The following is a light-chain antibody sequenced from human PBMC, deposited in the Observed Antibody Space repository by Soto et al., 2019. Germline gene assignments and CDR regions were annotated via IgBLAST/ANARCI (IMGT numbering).Light chain of an antibody. J-gene: IGLJ1*01. CDR2: EVT. CDR3: SSYAGSNTLV. CDR1: SSVVDIYNY. Sequence: QSVLTQPPSASGSPGQSVTISCTVTSSVVDIYNYVSWYQQHPGKAPKLIIYEVTKRPSGVPDRFSGSESGNTASLTVSGLQTEDEAEYYCSSYAGSNTLVFGTGTKVTVL. V-gene: IGLV2-8*01.